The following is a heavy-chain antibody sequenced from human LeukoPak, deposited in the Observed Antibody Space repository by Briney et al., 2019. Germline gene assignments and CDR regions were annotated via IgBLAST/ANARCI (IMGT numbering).Heavy chain of an antibody. J-gene: IGHJ3*02. CDR3: ARAYAFDI. CDR1: GGSISSSSYY. CDR2: IYYSGST. Sequence: SETLSLTCTVSGGSISSSSYYWGWIRQPPGKGLEWIGSIYYSGSTYYNPSLKSRVTISVDTSKNQFSLKLSSVTAADTAVCYCARAYAFDIWGQGTMVTVSS. V-gene: IGHV4-39*07.